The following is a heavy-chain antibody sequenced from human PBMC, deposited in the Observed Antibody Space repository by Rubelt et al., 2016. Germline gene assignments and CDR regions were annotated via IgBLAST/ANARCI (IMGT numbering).Heavy chain of an antibody. V-gene: IGHV3-64*02. J-gene: IGHJ4*02. D-gene: IGHD6-13*01. CDR1: GFSFSSYA. CDR2: ISSNGGST. Sequence: RGGSLRLSCAVSGFSFSSYAMHWVRQAPGKGLEYVSGISSNGGSTYHADSVKGRFTISRDNSKNTLYLQMGSLRAEDMAVYYCARLRTATGNSFDCWGQGTLVTVSS. CDR3: ARLRTATGNSFDC.